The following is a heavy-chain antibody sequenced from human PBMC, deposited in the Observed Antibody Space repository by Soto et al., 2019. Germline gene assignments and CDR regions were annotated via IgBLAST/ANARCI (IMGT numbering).Heavy chain of an antibody. CDR3: ARQESSGYYSMAFDY. Sequence: PGESLKISCKGSGYSFTSYWIAWVRQMPGKGLEWMGIIYPGDSDTRYSPSFQGQVTISADKSISTAYLQWSSLRASDTAMYYCARQESSGYYSMAFDYWGQGTLVTVSS. CDR2: IYPGDSDT. J-gene: IGHJ4*02. V-gene: IGHV5-51*01. CDR1: GYSFTSYW. D-gene: IGHD3-22*01.